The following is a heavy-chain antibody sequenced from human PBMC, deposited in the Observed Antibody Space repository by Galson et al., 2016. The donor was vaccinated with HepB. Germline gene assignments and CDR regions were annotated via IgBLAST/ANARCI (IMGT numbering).Heavy chain of an antibody. V-gene: IGHV4-61*02. CDR1: GDSIVTTIYY. CDR2: IYPSGST. J-gene: IGHJ4*02. CDR3: AGEFTY. Sequence: TLSLTCTVSGDSIVTTIYYWSWIRQPAGKGLEWIERIYPSGSTDYNPSLKSRVTISLDTSKNQISLKLSSVTAADTAVYYCAGEFTYWGQGTLVTVSS.